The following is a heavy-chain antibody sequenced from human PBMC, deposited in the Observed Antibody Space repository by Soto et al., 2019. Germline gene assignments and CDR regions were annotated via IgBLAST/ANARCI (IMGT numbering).Heavy chain of an antibody. Sequence: EVQLVASGGGLVQPGRSLRLSCAASGFTFDDYAMHWVRQAPGQRLEWVSGISWKSGSLGYAASVKGRFTISIDNSKNSLYLQMNSLRAEDTALYYCVKAGDGAEAGRFDYWGQGSVVAVSS. CDR2: ISWKSGSL. D-gene: IGHD6-19*01. CDR3: VKAGDGAEAGRFDY. CDR1: GFTFDDYA. J-gene: IGHJ4*02. V-gene: IGHV3-9*01.